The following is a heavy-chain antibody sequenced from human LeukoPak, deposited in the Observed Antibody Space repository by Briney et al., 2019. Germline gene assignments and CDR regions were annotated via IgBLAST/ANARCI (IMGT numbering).Heavy chain of an antibody. Sequence: GGSLRLSCAASGFTFSSYSMNWVRQAPGKGLEWVSFIGGSGSYMYYADSVKGRFTISRDNAKNSLSLQMNSLRAEDTAVYYCGGISIGYPDYWGQGILVTVSS. CDR1: GFTFSSYS. D-gene: IGHD3-22*01. V-gene: IGHV3-21*01. CDR2: IGGSGSYM. CDR3: GGISIGYPDY. J-gene: IGHJ4*02.